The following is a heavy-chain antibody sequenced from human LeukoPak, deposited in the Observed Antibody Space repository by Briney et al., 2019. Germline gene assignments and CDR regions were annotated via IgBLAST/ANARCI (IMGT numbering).Heavy chain of an antibody. D-gene: IGHD6-13*01. V-gene: IGHV4-39*01. J-gene: IGHJ6*02. CDR2: IYYSGST. Sequence: PSETLSLTCAVYGGSFSSYYWGWIRQPPGKGLEWIGSIYYSGSTYYNPSLKSRVTISVDTSKNQFSLKLSSVTAADTAVYYCARPAADFYYYYGMDVWGQGTTVTVSS. CDR3: ARPAADFYYYYGMDV. CDR1: GGSFSSYY.